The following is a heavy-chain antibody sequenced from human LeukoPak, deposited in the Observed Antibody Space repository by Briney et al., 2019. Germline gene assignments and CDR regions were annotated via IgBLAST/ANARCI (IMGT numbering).Heavy chain of an antibody. CDR3: ARHSLGATWENHFDY. CDR1: GASISSNY. V-gene: IGHV4-59*08. Sequence: SETLSLTCTVSGASISSNYWSWIRQPPGKGLEWIGYIIYSGNTNYKPSLKSRVTISLDTSKNQLSLKLSSVTAADTAVYYCARHSLGATWENHFDYWGQGTLVTVSS. J-gene: IGHJ4*02. CDR2: IIYSGNT. D-gene: IGHD1-26*01.